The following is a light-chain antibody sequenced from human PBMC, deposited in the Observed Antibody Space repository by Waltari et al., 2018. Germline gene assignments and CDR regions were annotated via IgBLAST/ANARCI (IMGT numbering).Light chain of an antibody. CDR2: DTS. V-gene: IGKV3-20*01. J-gene: IGKJ4*01. CDR1: QTVSATY. CDR3: QQYDISPLT. Sequence: CRDSQTVSATYLSGYQQKPGQAPTRVLRDTSSMATGIPDRFSGSGSVTDFSLTISILEPEDFAVYYCQQYDISPLTFGGGTKVETK.